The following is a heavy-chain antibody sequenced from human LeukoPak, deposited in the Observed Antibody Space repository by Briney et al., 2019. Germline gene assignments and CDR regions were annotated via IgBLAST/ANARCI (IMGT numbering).Heavy chain of an antibody. D-gene: IGHD5-24*01. Sequence: GESLKISCKGSGYSFTSYWIDWVRQMPGKGLEWMGILYPGDSDTRYSPSFQGQVTISADKSISTAYLQWSSLKASDTAMYYCARGSRRDGYNFDYWGQGTLVTVSS. CDR3: ARGSRRDGYNFDY. J-gene: IGHJ4*02. V-gene: IGHV5-51*01. CDR2: LYPGDSDT. CDR1: GYSFTSYW.